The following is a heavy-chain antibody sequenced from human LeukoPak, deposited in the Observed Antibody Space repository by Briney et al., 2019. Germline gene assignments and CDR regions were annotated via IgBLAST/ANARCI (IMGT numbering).Heavy chain of an antibody. Sequence: ASVKVSCKASGYTFTSYYMHWVRQAPGQGLEWMGWINPNSGGTNYAQKFQGRVTMTRDTSISTAYMELSRLRSDDTAVYYCARGVYDSSGQTVCWGQGTLVTVSS. V-gene: IGHV1-2*02. D-gene: IGHD3-22*01. J-gene: IGHJ4*02. CDR1: GYTFTSYY. CDR3: ARGVYDSSGQTVC. CDR2: INPNSGGT.